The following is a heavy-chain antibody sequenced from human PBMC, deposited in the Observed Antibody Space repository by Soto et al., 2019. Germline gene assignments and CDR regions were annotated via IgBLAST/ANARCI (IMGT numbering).Heavy chain of an antibody. CDR1: GFSLITSRVG. CDR2: VYWDDDK. D-gene: IGHD3-16*01. CDR3: ARVIITYGGVDEWDAFDV. Sequence: QITLTESGPLLLKPTQTLTLTCNFSGFSLITSRVGVGWISQPPGKALEWLAVVYWDDDKRYSPSQKNRLTIIREAYTRQVVLTLNNIDPVYRGTYFCARVIITYGGVDEWDAFDVWGQWTMVTVSS. J-gene: IGHJ3*01. V-gene: IGHV2-5*02.